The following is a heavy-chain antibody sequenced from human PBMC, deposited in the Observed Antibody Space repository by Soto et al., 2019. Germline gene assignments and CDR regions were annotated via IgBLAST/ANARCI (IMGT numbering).Heavy chain of an antibody. Sequence: VASVKVSCQASGYTFTSYAMHWVRQAPGQRLEWMGWINAGNGNTKYSQKFQGRVTITRDTSASTAYMELSSLRSEDTAVYYCAREGAYDFWSGDPYYYYMDVWGKGTTVTVSS. CDR2: INAGNGNT. D-gene: IGHD3-3*01. CDR1: GYTFTSYA. CDR3: AREGAYDFWSGDPYYYYMDV. V-gene: IGHV1-3*01. J-gene: IGHJ6*03.